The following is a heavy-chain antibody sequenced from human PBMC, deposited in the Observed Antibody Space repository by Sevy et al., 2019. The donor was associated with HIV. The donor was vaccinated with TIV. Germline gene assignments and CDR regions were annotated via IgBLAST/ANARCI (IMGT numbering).Heavy chain of an antibody. V-gene: IGHV4-59*08. Sequence: SETLSLTCTVSGGSITSLYWNWIRQPPGKGLEWIANIYYNGHINYNPSLKSRVTLSLDTSKNQFSLRLSSVTAADTXXYXCAGXNAWGRGYSWGQGTLVTVSS. CDR1: GGSITSLY. D-gene: IGHD1-26*01. CDR2: IYYNGHI. J-gene: IGHJ4*02. CDR3: AGXNAWGRGYS.